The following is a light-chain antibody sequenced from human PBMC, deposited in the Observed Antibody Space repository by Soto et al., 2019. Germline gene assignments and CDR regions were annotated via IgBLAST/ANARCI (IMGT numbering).Light chain of an antibody. CDR3: QQRSNWPLT. V-gene: IGKV3-11*01. CDR1: QSVSDY. CDR2: DAS. Sequence: EFVLTQSPATLSLSPGERATLSCRVSQSVSDYLAWYQQKPGQAPRLLIYDASNRATGIPARFSGSGSGTDITLTISSLEPEDFAVYYCQQRSNWPLTFGGGTKVEIK. J-gene: IGKJ4*01.